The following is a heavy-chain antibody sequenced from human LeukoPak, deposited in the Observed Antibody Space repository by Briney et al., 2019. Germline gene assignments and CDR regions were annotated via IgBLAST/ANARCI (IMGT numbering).Heavy chain of an antibody. D-gene: IGHD5-18*01. CDR2: INNDGSSI. CDR1: GFTFSRHW. Sequence: GGSLRLSCAASGFTFSRHWMHWVRQAPGKGLAWVSRINNDGSSISYADSAKGRFTISRDNAKNTLYLQMNSLRAEDTAVYYCTSDTVDTAVGIDYWGQGTLVTVSS. CDR3: TSDTVDTAVGIDY. J-gene: IGHJ4*02. V-gene: IGHV3-74*01.